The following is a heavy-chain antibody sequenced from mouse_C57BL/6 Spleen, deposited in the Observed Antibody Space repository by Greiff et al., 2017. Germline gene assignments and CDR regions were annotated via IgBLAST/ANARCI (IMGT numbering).Heavy chain of an antibody. CDR2: IDPENGDT. D-gene: IGHD1-1*01. CDR3: TTSDYGSSYGAMDY. Sequence: VQLKESGAELVRPGASVKLSCTASGFNIKDDYMHWVKQRPEQGLEWIGWIDPENGDTEYASKFQGKATIAADASSNTAYLQLSSLTSEDTAVYYCTTSDYGSSYGAMDYWGQGTSVTVSS. J-gene: IGHJ4*01. CDR1: GFNIKDDY. V-gene: IGHV14-4*01.